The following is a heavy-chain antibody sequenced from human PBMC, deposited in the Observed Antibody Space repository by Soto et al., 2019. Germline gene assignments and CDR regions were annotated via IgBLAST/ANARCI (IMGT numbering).Heavy chain of an antibody. V-gene: IGHV4-39*01. Sequence: SETLSLTCNVSGDSITTSGYYWDWIRQPPGKGLEWIGSIYSSGRSYYNPSLSSRVTISLDTAKNQIYLKVNSVTAADTAVHYCVRNAKDHNAYYYSAMDVWGQGTTVTVSS. CDR3: VRNAKDHNAYYYSAMDV. CDR2: IYSSGRS. J-gene: IGHJ6*02. CDR1: GDSITTSGYY. D-gene: IGHD2-8*01.